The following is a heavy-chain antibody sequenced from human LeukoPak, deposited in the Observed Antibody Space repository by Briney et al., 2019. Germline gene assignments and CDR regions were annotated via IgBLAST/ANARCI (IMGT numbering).Heavy chain of an antibody. CDR1: GGSVSSDGYY. CDR2: INYRGST. V-gene: IGHV4-61*08. Sequence: SSETLSLTCTVSGGSVSSDGYYWSWIRQPPGKGLEWIGYINYRGSTDYNPSLKSRVTISVDTSKNQFSLKLSSVTAADTAVYYCARDLGTWYFDLWGRGTLVTVSS. J-gene: IGHJ2*01. D-gene: IGHD7-27*01. CDR3: ARDLGTWYFDL.